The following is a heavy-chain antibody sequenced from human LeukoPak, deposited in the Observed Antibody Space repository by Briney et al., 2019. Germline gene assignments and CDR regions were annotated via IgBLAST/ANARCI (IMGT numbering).Heavy chain of an antibody. CDR2: INHSGST. J-gene: IGHJ6*02. Sequence: SETLSLTCAVYGGSFSGYYWSWIRQPPGKGLEWIGEINHSGSTNYSPSLKSRVTISVDTSKNQFSLKLSSVTAADTAVYYCARLILTGYYTNYYGMDVWGQGTTVTVSS. D-gene: IGHD3-9*01. CDR1: GGSFSGYY. CDR3: ARLILTGYYTNYYGMDV. V-gene: IGHV4-34*01.